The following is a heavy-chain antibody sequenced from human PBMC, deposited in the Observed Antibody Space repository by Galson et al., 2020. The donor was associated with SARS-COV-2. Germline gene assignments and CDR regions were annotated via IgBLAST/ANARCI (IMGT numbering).Heavy chain of an antibody. V-gene: IGHV3-23*01. CDR2: ITGSGTGT. Sequence: GGSLRLSCAASGFTFGTYAMTWVRQAPGKGLEWVSTITGSGTGTYYADSVKGRFTISRDDSKNTLYLQMNSLGAEDTAAYYCAKDPDPRYCSGAGCFPVWGQGTLVTVSS. J-gene: IGHJ4*02. CDR3: AKDPDPRYCSGAGCFPV. D-gene: IGHD2-15*01. CDR1: GFTFGTYA.